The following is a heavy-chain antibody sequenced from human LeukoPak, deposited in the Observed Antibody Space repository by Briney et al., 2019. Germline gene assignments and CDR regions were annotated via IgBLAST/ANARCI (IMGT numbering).Heavy chain of an antibody. CDR3: ARGLPRIAARFWTDY. V-gene: IGHV4-34*01. Sequence: PSETLSLTCAVYGGSFSGYYWSWIRQPPGKGQEWIGEINHSGSTNYNPSLKSRVTISVDTSKNQFSLKLSSVTAADTAVYYCARGLPRIAARFWTDYWGQGTLVTVSS. D-gene: IGHD6-6*01. CDR2: INHSGST. CDR1: GGSFSGYY. J-gene: IGHJ4*02.